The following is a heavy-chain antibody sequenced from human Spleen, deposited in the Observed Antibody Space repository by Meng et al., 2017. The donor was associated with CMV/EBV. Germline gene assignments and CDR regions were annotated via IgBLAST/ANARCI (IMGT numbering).Heavy chain of an antibody. Sequence: ASVKVSCKASGYTFTKYYMHWVRQAPGQGLEWMGWISAYNGNTNYAQKLQGRVTMTTDTSTSTAYMELRSLRSDDTAVYYCARGYCSSTSCYDWFDPWGQGTLVTVSS. V-gene: IGHV1-18*04. CDR1: GYTFTKYY. CDR3: ARGYCSSTSCYDWFDP. J-gene: IGHJ5*02. CDR2: ISAYNGNT. D-gene: IGHD2-2*01.